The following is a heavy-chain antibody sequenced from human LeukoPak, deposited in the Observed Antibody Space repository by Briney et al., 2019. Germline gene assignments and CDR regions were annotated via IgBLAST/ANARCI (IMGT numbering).Heavy chain of an antibody. CDR1: GYTFTSYY. J-gene: IGHJ4*02. CDR3: ARDPSYYDFWSGYYGWSDY. D-gene: IGHD3-3*01. CDR2: INPSGSST. V-gene: IGHV1-46*01. Sequence: ASVKVSCKASGYTFTSYYMHWVRQAPGQGLEWMGIINPSGSSTSYAQKFQGRVTMTRDTSTSTVYMELSSLRCEDTAVYYCARDPSYYDFWSGYYGWSDYWGQGTLVTVSS.